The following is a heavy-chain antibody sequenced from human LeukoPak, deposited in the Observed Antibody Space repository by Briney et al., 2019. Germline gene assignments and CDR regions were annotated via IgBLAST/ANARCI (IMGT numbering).Heavy chain of an antibody. J-gene: IGHJ4*02. D-gene: IGHD3-10*01. V-gene: IGHV4-59*01. CDR2: IYYSGST. Sequence: SETLSLTCTVSGGSISSYYWSWIRQPPGKGLEWIGYIYYSGSTNYTPSLKSRVTISVDTSKNQFSLKLSSVTAADTAVYYCARGGGFSGSPIDYWGQGTLVTVSS. CDR3: ARGGGFSGSPIDY. CDR1: GGSISSYY.